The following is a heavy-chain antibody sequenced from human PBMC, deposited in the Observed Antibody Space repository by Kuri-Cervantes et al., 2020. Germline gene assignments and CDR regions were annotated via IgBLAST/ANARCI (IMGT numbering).Heavy chain of an antibody. CDR3: ASSLIGGWGAFDI. Sequence: ASVKVSCKASGYTFTGYYMHWVRQAPGQGLEWMGWINPNSGGTNYAQKFQGRVTMTTDTSTSTAYMELRSLRSDDTAVYYCASSLIGGWGAFDIWGQGTMVTVSS. CDR2: INPNSGGT. D-gene: IGHD3-10*01. CDR1: GYTFTGYY. J-gene: IGHJ3*02. V-gene: IGHV1-2*02.